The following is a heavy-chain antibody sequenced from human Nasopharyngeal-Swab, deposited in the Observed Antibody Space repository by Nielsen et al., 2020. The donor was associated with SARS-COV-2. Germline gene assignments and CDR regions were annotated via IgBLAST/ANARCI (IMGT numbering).Heavy chain of an antibody. CDR3: ARSEATVVTTYYYYGMDV. J-gene: IGHJ6*02. D-gene: IGHD4-23*01. CDR2: ISAYNGNT. V-gene: IGHV1-18*01. Sequence: ASVKVSCKASGYTFTSYGISWVRQAPGQGLEWMGWISAYNGNTNYAQKLQGRVTMTTDTSTSTAYMELRGLRSDDTAVYYCARSEATVVTTYYYYGMDVWGQGTTVTVSS. CDR1: GYTFTSYG.